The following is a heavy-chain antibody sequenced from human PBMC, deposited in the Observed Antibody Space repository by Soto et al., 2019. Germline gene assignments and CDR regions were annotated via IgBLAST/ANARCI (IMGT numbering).Heavy chain of an antibody. D-gene: IGHD6-13*01. CDR2: ISGSGGST. CDR1: GFTFSSYA. Sequence: EVQLLESGGGLVQPGGSLRLSCAASGFTFSSYAMSWVRRAPGKGLEWVSAISGSGGSTYYADSVKGRFTISRDNSKNTLYLQMNSLRAEDTAVYYCAKDHPRYSSSWWGWFDPWGQGTLVTVSS. V-gene: IGHV3-23*01. J-gene: IGHJ5*02. CDR3: AKDHPRYSSSWWGWFDP.